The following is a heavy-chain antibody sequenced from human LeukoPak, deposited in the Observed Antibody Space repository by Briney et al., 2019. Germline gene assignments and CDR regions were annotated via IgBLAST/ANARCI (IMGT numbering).Heavy chain of an antibody. CDR3: ARTLEIYFDY. Sequence: SETLSLTCTVSGGSISSYYCSWIRQPPGKGLEWIGYIYYSGSTNYNPSLKSRVTISVDTSKNQFSLKLSSVTAADTAVYYCARTLEIYFDYWGQGTLVTVSS. J-gene: IGHJ4*02. D-gene: IGHD1-1*01. CDR1: GGSISSYY. V-gene: IGHV4-59*01. CDR2: IYYSGST.